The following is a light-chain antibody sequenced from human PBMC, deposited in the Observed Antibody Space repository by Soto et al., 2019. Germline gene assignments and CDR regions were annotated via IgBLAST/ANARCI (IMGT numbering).Light chain of an antibody. Sequence: IQLTQSPSSLSASVGDRVTITCRASQGISSYLAWYQQKPGKAPKFLIYAESTLQRGVPSRFSGSGSGTDFTLTFRSLQPEDFATYFCQQLNSYPPTFGQGNELEIK. CDR2: AES. CDR1: QGISSY. CDR3: QQLNSYPPT. J-gene: IGKJ2*01. V-gene: IGKV1-9*01.